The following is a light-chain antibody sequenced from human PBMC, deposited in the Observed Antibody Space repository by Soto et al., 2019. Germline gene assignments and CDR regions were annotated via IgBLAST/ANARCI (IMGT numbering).Light chain of an antibody. CDR3: QQYDNLLT. Sequence: DIQMTQSPSSLSSSVGYRFTITCQASQDISNYLNWYQQKPGKAPKLLIYEASNLQTGVPSRFSGSGSGTDFTFTISSLQPEDIATYYCQQYDNLLTFGGGTKVDIK. J-gene: IGKJ4*01. V-gene: IGKV1-33*01. CDR1: QDISNY. CDR2: EAS.